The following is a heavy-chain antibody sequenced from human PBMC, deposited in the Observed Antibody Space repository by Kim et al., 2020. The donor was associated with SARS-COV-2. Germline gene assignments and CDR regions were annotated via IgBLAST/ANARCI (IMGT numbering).Heavy chain of an antibody. D-gene: IGHD6-19*01. J-gene: IGHJ4*02. Sequence: GGSLRLSCAASGFTFSSYDMHWVRQATGKGLEWVSAIGTAGDTYYPGSVKGRFTISRENAKNSLYLQMNSLRAGDTAVYYCARGGVAANHGTFDYWGQGTLVTVSS. V-gene: IGHV3-13*04. CDR3: ARGGVAANHGTFDY. CDR1: GFTFSSYD. CDR2: IGTAGDT.